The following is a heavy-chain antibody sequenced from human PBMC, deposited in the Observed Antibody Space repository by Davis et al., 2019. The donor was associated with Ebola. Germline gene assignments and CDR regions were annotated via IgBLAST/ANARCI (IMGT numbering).Heavy chain of an antibody. D-gene: IGHD5-12*01. CDR3: ARRGYSGYHDY. CDR1: GGSFSDYS. J-gene: IGHJ4*02. CDR2: IYYSGNT. Sequence: SETLSLTCSVYGGSFSDYSWTWIRQPPGKGLEWIGYIYYSGNTYYNPSLKSRVTISVDTSRNQFSLKLNSVTAADTAVYYCARRGYSGYHDYWGQGTLVTVSS. V-gene: IGHV4-30-4*08.